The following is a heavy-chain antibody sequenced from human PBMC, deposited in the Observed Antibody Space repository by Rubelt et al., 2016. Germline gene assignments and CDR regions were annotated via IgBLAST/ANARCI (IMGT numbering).Heavy chain of an antibody. V-gene: IGHV4-59*09. D-gene: IGHD3-10*01. CDR2: IYYSGST. Sequence: GYIYYSGSTSYNPSLKSRVTISVDTSKNQFSLKLSSVTAADTAVYYCARGLWLAAFDIWGQGTMVTVSS. CDR3: ARGLWLAAFDI. J-gene: IGHJ3*02.